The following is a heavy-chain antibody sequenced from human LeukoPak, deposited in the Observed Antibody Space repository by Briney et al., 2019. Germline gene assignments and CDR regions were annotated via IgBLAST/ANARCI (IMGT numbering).Heavy chain of an antibody. J-gene: IGHJ6*02. V-gene: IGHV3-21*01. D-gene: IGHD6-13*01. CDR3: AKDSLVTYYYYGMDV. Sequence: GGSLRLSCAASGFTFSSYSMNWVRQAPGKGLEWVSSISSSSSYIYYADSVKGRFTISRDNAKNSLYLQMNSLRAEDTAVYYCAKDSLVTYYYYGMDVWGQGTTVTVSS. CDR1: GFTFSSYS. CDR2: ISSSSSYI.